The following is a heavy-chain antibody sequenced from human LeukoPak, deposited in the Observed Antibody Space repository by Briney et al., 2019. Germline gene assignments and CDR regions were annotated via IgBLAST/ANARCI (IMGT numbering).Heavy chain of an antibody. D-gene: IGHD1-1*01. Sequence: SETLSLTCIVFGYSISSGYYWGWIRQPPGKGLEWIGNIHHSGSTYYNPSLKSRVTTSVDTSKNQLSLKLSSVTAADTAVYYCARRTSGWNVRGFDYWGQGTLVTVSS. V-gene: IGHV4-38-2*02. CDR3: ARRTSGWNVRGFDY. J-gene: IGHJ4*02. CDR2: IHHSGST. CDR1: GYSISSGYY.